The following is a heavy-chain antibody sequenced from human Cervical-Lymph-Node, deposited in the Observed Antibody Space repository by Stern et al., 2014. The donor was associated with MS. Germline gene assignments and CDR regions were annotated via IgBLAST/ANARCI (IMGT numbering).Heavy chain of an antibody. CDR3: VVVPAGVFLY. D-gene: IGHD6-19*01. CDR2: INPHWGDT. V-gene: IGHV1-2*06. J-gene: IGHJ4*02. CDR1: VYRFTGHY. Sequence: QLVESGDEGKKPGASVKVSCKASVYRFTGHYIHWERQVPGQGLQWMGRINPHWGDTKYARMSEGRVTMTRDTSINTVYMDLNGLTSDDTAVYFCVVVPAGVFLYWGQGTLVTV.